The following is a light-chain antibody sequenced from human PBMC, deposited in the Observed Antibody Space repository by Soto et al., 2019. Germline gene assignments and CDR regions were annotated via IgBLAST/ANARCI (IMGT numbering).Light chain of an antibody. Sequence: QSVLTQPASVSGSPGQSITISCTGTSSDVGSYNLVSWYQQHPGKAPKLMIYEGNKRPSGVSNRFSGSKSGNTASLTISGLQAEDEADYYCCSYAGSSTSLYVFGTGTKVTV. CDR3: CSYAGSSTSLYV. CDR1: SSDVGSYNL. CDR2: EGN. J-gene: IGLJ1*01. V-gene: IGLV2-23*01.